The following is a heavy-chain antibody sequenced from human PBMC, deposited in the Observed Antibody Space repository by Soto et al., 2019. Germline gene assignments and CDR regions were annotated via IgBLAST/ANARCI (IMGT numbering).Heavy chain of an antibody. D-gene: IGHD5-12*01. CDR3: ARTRYSGSDNSMDV. CDR1: GFSLTTSGMC. CDR2: IDWDDDK. V-gene: IGHV2-70*01. Sequence: SGPTLVNPTQTLTLTCTFSGFSLTTSGMCVSWIRQPPGKALEWLAFIDWDDDKYYTTSRKTRLTISKDTSKNQVVLTMTNMDPVDTATYYCARTRYSGSDNSMDVWGQGTTVTVSS. J-gene: IGHJ6*02.